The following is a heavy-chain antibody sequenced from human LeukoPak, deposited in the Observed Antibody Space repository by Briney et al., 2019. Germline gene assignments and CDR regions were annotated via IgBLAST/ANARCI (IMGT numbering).Heavy chain of an antibody. J-gene: IGHJ4*02. Sequence: SETLTLTCTVSGGSISSYYWSWIRQPPGKGLEWIGYIYYSGSTNYNPSLKGRVTISVETSKNQFSLKLSSVTAADTAVYYCARVTGYKIEDYFDYWGQGTLVTVSS. CDR3: ARVTGYKIEDYFDY. V-gene: IGHV4-59*01. D-gene: IGHD1-14*01. CDR2: IYYSGST. CDR1: GGSISSYY.